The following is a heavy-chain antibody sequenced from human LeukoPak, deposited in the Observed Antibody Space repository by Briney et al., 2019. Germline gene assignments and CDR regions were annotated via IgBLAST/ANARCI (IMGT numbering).Heavy chain of an antibody. CDR3: AKAAIYYYMDV. D-gene: IGHD6-25*01. V-gene: IGHV3-64*02. CDR1: GFTFSGYS. J-gene: IGHJ6*03. CDR2: ISSDGGST. Sequence: GGSLRLSCAASGFTFSGYSMYWVRQAPGKGLEYVSAISSDGGSTYYADSVKGRFTISRDNSKNTLYLQLDSLRAEDMAVYYCAKAAIYYYMDVWGKGTTVTVSS.